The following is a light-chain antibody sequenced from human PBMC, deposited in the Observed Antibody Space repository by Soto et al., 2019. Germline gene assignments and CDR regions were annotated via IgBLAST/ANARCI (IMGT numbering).Light chain of an antibody. V-gene: IGKV3-11*01. Sequence: ETMMTQSPDTLSVSLGERATLSCRASQSLRSSLAWYQQKPGQAPRLLIYDASNRATGIPARLSGSGSGTDFTLTVSNLESEDFAVYYCQQCSNWPLTFGGGTKVDIK. J-gene: IGKJ4*01. CDR1: QSLRSS. CDR3: QQCSNWPLT. CDR2: DAS.